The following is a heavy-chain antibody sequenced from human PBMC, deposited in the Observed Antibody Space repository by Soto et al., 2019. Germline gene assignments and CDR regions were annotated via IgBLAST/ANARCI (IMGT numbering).Heavy chain of an antibody. CDR1: GFTFSSYG. J-gene: IGHJ6*02. D-gene: IGHD3-9*01. Sequence: LRLSCAASGFTFSSYGMHWVRQAPGKGLEWVAIIWYDGSKKYYADSVKGRFTISRDNSKNTMYLQMNSLRAEDTAVYYCARGYYDISDGMDVWGQGTTVTVSS. CDR2: IWYDGSKK. CDR3: ARGYYDISDGMDV. V-gene: IGHV3-33*01.